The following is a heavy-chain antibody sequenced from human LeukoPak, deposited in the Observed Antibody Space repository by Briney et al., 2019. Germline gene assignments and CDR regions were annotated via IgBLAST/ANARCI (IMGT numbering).Heavy chain of an antibody. V-gene: IGHV1-2*02. CDR3: ARDGVFGTDTLSFDY. CDR1: GYTFTSYY. D-gene: IGHD3-3*01. CDR2: INPNSGGT. J-gene: IGHJ4*02. Sequence: ASVKVSCKASGYTFTSYYMHWVRQAPGQGLEWMGWINPNSGGTNYAQKFQGRVTMTRDTSISTAYMELSRLRSDDTAVYYCARDGVFGTDTLSFDYWGQGTLVTVSS.